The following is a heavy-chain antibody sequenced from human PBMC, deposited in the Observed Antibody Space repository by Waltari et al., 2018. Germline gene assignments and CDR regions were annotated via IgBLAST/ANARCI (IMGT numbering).Heavy chain of an antibody. CDR3: AKDAFYGSGSYHYYYYYYMDV. J-gene: IGHJ6*03. Sequence: QVQLVESGGGVVQPGGSLRLSCAASGFTFSSYGMPWVRQAPGKGLEWVAFIRYDGSNKYYADSVKGRFTISRDNSKNTLYLQMNSLRAEDTAVYYCAKDAFYGSGSYHYYYYYYMDVWGKGTTVTVSS. CDR1: GFTFSSYG. V-gene: IGHV3-30*02. D-gene: IGHD3-10*01. CDR2: IRYDGSNK.